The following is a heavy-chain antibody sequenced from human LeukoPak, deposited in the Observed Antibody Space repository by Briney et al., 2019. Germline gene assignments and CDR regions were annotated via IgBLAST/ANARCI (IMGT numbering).Heavy chain of an antibody. Sequence: SETLSLTCTVYGGSLSNYYWSWIRQPPGKGLEWIGEIKPGGITNYNPSLKSRVTISLDTSKNQLSLKLISATAADTTVYYCVRGFAGVVGDYWGQGTLVTVSS. V-gene: IGHV4-34*01. CDR3: VRGFAGVVGDY. CDR2: IKPGGIT. CDR1: GGSLSNYY. J-gene: IGHJ4*02. D-gene: IGHD3-10*01.